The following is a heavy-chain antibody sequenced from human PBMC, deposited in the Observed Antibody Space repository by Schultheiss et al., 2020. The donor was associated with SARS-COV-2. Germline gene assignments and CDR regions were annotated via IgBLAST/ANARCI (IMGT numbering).Heavy chain of an antibody. D-gene: IGHD6-19*01. Sequence: GGSLRLSCAASGFSFSSHSMSWVRQAPGKGLEWVSAISGSGSNTYYADSVKGRFTISRDNSKNTLYLQMNGLRAEDTAVYYCAKDQWLVTYGLDVWGQGTTVTVSS. CDR2: ISGSGSNT. V-gene: IGHV3-23*01. J-gene: IGHJ6*02. CDR1: GFSFSSHS. CDR3: AKDQWLVTYGLDV.